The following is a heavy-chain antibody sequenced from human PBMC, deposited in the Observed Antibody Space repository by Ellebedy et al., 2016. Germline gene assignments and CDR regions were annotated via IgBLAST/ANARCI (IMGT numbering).Heavy chain of an antibody. V-gene: IGHV5-51*01. J-gene: IGHJ5*02. Sequence: GESLKISCKGSGYSFTSYWIGWVRQMPGKGLEWMGIIYPGDSDTRYCPSFQGQVTISADKSISTAYLQWSSLKASDTAMYYCARQYKSSWYDNWFGPWGQGTLVTVSS. D-gene: IGHD6-13*01. CDR3: ARQYKSSWYDNWFGP. CDR1: GYSFTSYW. CDR2: IYPGDSDT.